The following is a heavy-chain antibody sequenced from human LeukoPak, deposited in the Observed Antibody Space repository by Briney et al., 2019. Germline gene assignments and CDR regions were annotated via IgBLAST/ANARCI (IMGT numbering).Heavy chain of an antibody. V-gene: IGHV1-18*01. D-gene: IGHD3-22*01. J-gene: IGHJ3*02. CDR2: SSPYNGNT. Sequence: ASVKVSCKASGYTFNSYAISWVRQAPGQGLEWMGWSSPYNGNTNYEQKLQGRVTMTTDTSTNTAYMELRSLRSDDTAVYYCARSGESSGSSAFDIWAKGQWSPSLQ. CDR3: ARSGESSGSSAFDI. CDR1: GYTFNSYA.